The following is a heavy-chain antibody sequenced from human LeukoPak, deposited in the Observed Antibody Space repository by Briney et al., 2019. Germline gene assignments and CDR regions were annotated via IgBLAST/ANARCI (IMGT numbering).Heavy chain of an antibody. CDR3: ARDVGYHFDY. CDR1: VYTFTSYD. D-gene: IGHD2-15*01. CDR2: MNPNSGNT. V-gene: IGHV1-8*01. J-gene: IGHJ4*02. Sequence: ASVKVSCKASVYTFTSYDINWGEKATGQGFKGMGWMNPNSGNTGYAQKFQGRVTMTRNTSISTAYMELSSLRSEDTAVYYCARDVGYHFDYWGQGTLVTVSS.